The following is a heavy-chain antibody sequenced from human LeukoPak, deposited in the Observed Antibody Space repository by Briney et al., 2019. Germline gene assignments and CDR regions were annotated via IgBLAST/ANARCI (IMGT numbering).Heavy chain of an antibody. CDR3: ARGDSSGYYFPDY. J-gene: IGHJ4*02. CDR1: GFTFSSYW. CDR2: ISSSGSTI. Sequence: PGGSLRLSCAASGFTFSSYWMSWVRQAPGKGLEWVSYISSSGSTIYYADSVKGRFTISRDTAKNSLYLQMNSLRAEDTGVYYCARGDSSGYYFPDYWGQGTLATVSS. D-gene: IGHD3-22*01. V-gene: IGHV3-48*04.